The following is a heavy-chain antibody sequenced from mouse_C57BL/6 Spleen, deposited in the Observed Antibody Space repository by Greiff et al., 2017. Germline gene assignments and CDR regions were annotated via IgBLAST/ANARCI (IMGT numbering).Heavy chain of an antibody. Sequence: VQLQQPGAALVMPGASVKLSCKASGYTFTSYWMHWVKQRPGQGLEWIGEIDPSDSDTNYNQKFKGKSTLTVDKSSSTAYMHLSSLTSDVSAVYYCSRRSDYKYFDVWGTGTTVTVAS. V-gene: IGHV1-69*01. CDR2: IDPSDSDT. J-gene: IGHJ1*03. D-gene: IGHD2-13*01. CDR3: SRRSDYKYFDV. CDR1: GYTFTSYW.